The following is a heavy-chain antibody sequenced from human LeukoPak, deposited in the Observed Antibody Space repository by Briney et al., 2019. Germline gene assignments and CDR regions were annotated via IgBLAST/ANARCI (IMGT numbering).Heavy chain of an antibody. CDR2: IYYSGST. Sequence: SETLSLTCTVSGGSISSSSYYWGWIRQPPGKGLEWIGSIYYSGSTYYNPSLKSRVTMSVDTSKSQFPLKLSSVTAADTAVYYCAREEREEQLVRGFDYWGQGTLVTVSS. D-gene: IGHD6-13*01. V-gene: IGHV4-39*06. J-gene: IGHJ4*02. CDR3: AREEREEQLVRGFDY. CDR1: GGSISSSSYY.